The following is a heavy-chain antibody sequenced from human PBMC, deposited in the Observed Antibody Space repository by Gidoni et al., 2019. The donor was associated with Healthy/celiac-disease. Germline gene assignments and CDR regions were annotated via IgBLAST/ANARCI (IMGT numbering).Heavy chain of an antibody. J-gene: IGHJ4*02. CDR2: IIPIFGTA. D-gene: IGHD2-2*01. V-gene: IGHV1-69*01. Sequence: YAISWVRQAPGQGLEWLGGIIPIFGTANYAQKFQGRVTITADESTSTAYMELSSLRSEDTAVYYCARSRQSSTSCYYYWGQGTLVTVSS. CDR1: YA. CDR3: ARSRQSSTSCYYY.